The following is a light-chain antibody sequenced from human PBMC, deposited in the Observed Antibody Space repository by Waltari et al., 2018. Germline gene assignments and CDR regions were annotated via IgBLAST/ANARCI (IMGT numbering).Light chain of an antibody. CDR3: QQSYSAPRT. Sequence: DIQMTQSPSSLSASVGDRVTITCRASQSISNYLNWYQQKPGKAPKLLIYAAFSLQSGGPSRFSGSGSGTDFTLTISSLQLEDFATYYCQQSYSAPRTFGQGTKLEIK. J-gene: IGKJ2*01. CDR1: QSISNY. CDR2: AAF. V-gene: IGKV1-39*01.